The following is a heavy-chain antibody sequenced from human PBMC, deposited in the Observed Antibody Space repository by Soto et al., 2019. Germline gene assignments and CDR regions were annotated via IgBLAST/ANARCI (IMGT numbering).Heavy chain of an antibody. J-gene: IGHJ4*02. D-gene: IGHD3-3*01. CDR1: GYTFTSYG. V-gene: IGHV1-18*04. Sequence: ASVKVSCKASGYTFTSYGISWVRQAPGQGLEWMGWISAYNGNTNYAQKLQGRVTMTTDKSTSTAYMELRSLRSDDTDVYYCARDRHYDFWSGYYSQRLFDYWGQGILVTVS. CDR2: ISAYNGNT. CDR3: ARDRHYDFWSGYYSQRLFDY.